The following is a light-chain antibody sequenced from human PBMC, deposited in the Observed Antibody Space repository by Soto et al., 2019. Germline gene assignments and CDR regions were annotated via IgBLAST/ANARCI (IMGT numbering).Light chain of an antibody. J-gene: IGLJ3*02. CDR2: DVT. CDR1: SGDVGGYDF. Sequence: QSVLAQPRSVSGSPGQSVTLSCTGTSGDVGGYDFVSWYQQYPGKAPKLIIFDVTERTSGVPDRFSGSKSGNSASLTISGLQAEDEADYYCSSYAGSYILGVFGGGTKLTVL. CDR3: SSYAGSYILGV. V-gene: IGLV2-11*01.